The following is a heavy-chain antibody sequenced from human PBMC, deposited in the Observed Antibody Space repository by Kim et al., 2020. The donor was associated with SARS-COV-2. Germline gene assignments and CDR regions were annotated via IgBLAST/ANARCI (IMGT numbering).Heavy chain of an antibody. V-gene: IGHV3-48*02. J-gene: IGHJ6*02. CDR1: GFTFSSYS. Sequence: GGSLRLSCAASGFTFSSYSMNWVRQAPGKGLEWVSYISNSSSTIYYADSVKGRFTISRDNAKNSLYLQMNSLRDEDTAVYYCARVEWELLVYYYYGMDVWGQGTTVTVSS. D-gene: IGHD1-26*01. CDR3: ARVEWELLVYYYYGMDV. CDR2: ISNSSSTI.